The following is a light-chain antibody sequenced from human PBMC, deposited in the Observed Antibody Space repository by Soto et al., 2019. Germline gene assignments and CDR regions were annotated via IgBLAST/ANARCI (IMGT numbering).Light chain of an antibody. CDR1: LSVSVY. Sequence: VVLTQSPATLSLSPGERATLSCRTSLSVSVYLDWDQQKPGQAPRLLISDASNRATGIPARFSGSGSGTDFTLTISSLEPEDFAVYYCHQRQYWPPITFGQGTRLEIK. J-gene: IGKJ5*01. CDR2: DAS. V-gene: IGKV3-11*01. CDR3: HQRQYWPPIT.